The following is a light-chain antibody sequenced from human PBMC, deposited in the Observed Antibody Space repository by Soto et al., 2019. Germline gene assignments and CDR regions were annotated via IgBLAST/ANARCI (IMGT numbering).Light chain of an antibody. CDR2: GAS. J-gene: IGKJ1*01. CDR3: QQYGSSPKT. Sequence: EIVLTQSPGTLSLSPGERATLSFRASQSVSSSYLAWYQQKPGQAPRLLIYGASSRATGIPDRFSGGGSGTDFTLTISRLEPEDFAMYYCQQYGSSPKTFGQGTKVDI. CDR1: QSVSSSY. V-gene: IGKV3-20*01.